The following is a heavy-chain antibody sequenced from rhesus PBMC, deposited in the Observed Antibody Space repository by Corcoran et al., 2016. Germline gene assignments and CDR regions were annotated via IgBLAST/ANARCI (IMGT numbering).Heavy chain of an antibody. CDR2: IYGSGGGT. D-gene: IGHD4-23*01. J-gene: IGHJ4*01. CDR1: GGSISDDYY. V-gene: IGHV4-106*01. CDR3: ARDGSMNTVTTPYDY. Sequence: QVQLQESGPGLVKPSETLSLTCAVSGGSISDDYYWSWIRQPPGKGLEGIGYIYGSGGGTNYNPSLKNRVTISIDPSKNQFSLKLGSVTAADTAVYYCARDGSMNTVTTPYDYWGQGVLVTVSS.